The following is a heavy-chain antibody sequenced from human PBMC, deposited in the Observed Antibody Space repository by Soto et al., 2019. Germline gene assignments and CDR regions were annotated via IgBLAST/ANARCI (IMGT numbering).Heavy chain of an antibody. Sequence: QVQLQESGPGLVKPSQTLSLTCTVSGGSISSGGYYWSWIRQHPGTGLEWLGYSYYSGSTYYNPSLKSRVTISVDTSKNQFSLKLSSVTAADTAVYYCARGGIQLWLRAYFDYWGQGTLVTVSS. CDR3: ARGGIQLWLRAYFDY. D-gene: IGHD5-18*01. V-gene: IGHV4-31*03. CDR1: GGSISSGGYY. CDR2: SYYSGST. J-gene: IGHJ4*02.